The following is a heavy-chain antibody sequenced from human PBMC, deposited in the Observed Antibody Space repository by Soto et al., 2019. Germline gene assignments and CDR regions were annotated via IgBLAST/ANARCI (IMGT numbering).Heavy chain of an antibody. J-gene: IGHJ5*02. CDR2: MYHSGST. CDR3: ARVPDR. CDR1: GGSVSSNSYS. V-gene: IGHV4-39*07. Sequence: SETLSLTCTVSGGSVSSNSYSWGWIRQSPGKGLEWIGYMYHSGSTYYNPSLKSRVTISVDTSKNQFSLKLSSVTAADTAVYYCARVPDRWGQGTLVTVSS. D-gene: IGHD2-2*01.